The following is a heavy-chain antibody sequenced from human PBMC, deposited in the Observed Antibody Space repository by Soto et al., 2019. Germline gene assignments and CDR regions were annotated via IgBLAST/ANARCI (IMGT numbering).Heavy chain of an antibody. CDR3: ARLGTNGQTLDY. CDR2: IYDTGST. V-gene: IGHV4-4*07. D-gene: IGHD3-16*01. CDR1: GGSISSYF. Sequence: KPSETLSLTCTVSGGSISSYFWTWIRQPAGKGLEWVGRIYDTGSTNYNPSLKSRVSMSVDTSKNQFSLKLSSVTAADTAVYYCARLGTNGQTLDYWGQGTLVTVSS. J-gene: IGHJ4*02.